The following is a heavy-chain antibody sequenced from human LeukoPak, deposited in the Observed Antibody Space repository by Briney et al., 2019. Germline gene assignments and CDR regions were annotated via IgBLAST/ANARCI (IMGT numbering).Heavy chain of an antibody. V-gene: IGHV3-7*01. J-gene: IGHJ4*02. CDR2: IKQDGSEK. CDR1: GFTFSSYW. Sequence: SGGSLRLSRAASGFTFSSYWMSWVRQAPGKGLEWVANIKQDGSEKYYVDSVKGRFTISRDNAKNSLYLQMNSLRAEDTAVYYCARSLYPSGSFFDYWGQGTLVTVSS. D-gene: IGHD6-13*01. CDR3: ARSLYPSGSFFDY.